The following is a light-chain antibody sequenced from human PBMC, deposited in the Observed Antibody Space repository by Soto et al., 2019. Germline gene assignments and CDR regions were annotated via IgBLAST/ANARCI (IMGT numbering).Light chain of an antibody. CDR1: SSNIGSNT. J-gene: IGLJ2*01. CDR2: STN. CDR3: ASWDDSLNGVV. V-gene: IGLV1-44*01. Sequence: QSVLTQPPSASGTPGQRVTISCSGSSSNIGSNTVNWYQQLPGTAPKLLIYSTNQRPSGIPDRFSGSKSGTSASLAISGLQSEDAADYYCASWDDSLNGVVIGGGTKLTV.